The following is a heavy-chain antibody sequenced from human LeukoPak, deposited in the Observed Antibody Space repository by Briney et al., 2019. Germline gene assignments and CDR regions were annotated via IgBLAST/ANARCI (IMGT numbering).Heavy chain of an antibody. D-gene: IGHD3-22*01. Sequence: GASVKVSCKASGYTFTSYGIHWVRQAPGQGLEWMGWISAYNGNTNYAQMVQDRVTMTTDTSTSTAYMELRSLRSDDTAVYCCARDSPPISSDSSGYYSVAFDIWGQGTMVTVSS. CDR3: ARDSPPISSDSSGYYSVAFDI. J-gene: IGHJ3*02. V-gene: IGHV1-18*04. CDR1: GYTFTSYG. CDR2: ISAYNGNT.